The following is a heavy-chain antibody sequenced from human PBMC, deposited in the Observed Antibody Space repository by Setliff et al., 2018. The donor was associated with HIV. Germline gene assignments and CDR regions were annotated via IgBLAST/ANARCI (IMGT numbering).Heavy chain of an antibody. CDR1: GFSFSDYY. J-gene: IGHJ5*01. Sequence: GSLRLSCAASGFSFSDYYMRWIRKSPGKGLEWISHISTTDKIYYAESVKGRFTISRDNARNSGFLQMNSLRVEDTAVYYCAXXXRGSGEDSWGQGTLVTVSS. V-gene: IGHV3-11*01. D-gene: IGHD3-10*01. CDR3: AXXXRGSGEDS. CDR2: ISTTDKI.